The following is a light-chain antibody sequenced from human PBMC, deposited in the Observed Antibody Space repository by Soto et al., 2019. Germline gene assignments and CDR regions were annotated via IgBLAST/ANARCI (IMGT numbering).Light chain of an antibody. V-gene: IGKV3-11*01. CDR1: VTIGNY. J-gene: IGKJ1*01. Sequence: EIVLTQSPATLSLSPGERATLSCRASVTIGNYLAWYQQRPGQAPRLLIYDAFNRATGIPARFSGSGSETDFTLTISSLEPEDFAVYYCQQRRDWPPWTFGQGTRVELK. CDR3: QQRRDWPPWT. CDR2: DAF.